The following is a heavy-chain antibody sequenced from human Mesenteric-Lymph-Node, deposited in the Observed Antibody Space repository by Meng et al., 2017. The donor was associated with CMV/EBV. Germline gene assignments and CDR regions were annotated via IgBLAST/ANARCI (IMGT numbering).Heavy chain of an antibody. CDR2: ISSSSTTI. J-gene: IGHJ4*02. Sequence: GESLKISCAASGFTFSTYSMNWVRQAPGQGLEWVSYISSSSTTIYYADSVKGRFTISRDNAKNSLYPQMNSLRAEDTAVYYCARDFYQLVNLFDYWGQGTLVTVSS. CDR3: ARDFYQLVNLFDY. CDR1: GFTFSTYS. D-gene: IGHD1-1*01. V-gene: IGHV3-48*04.